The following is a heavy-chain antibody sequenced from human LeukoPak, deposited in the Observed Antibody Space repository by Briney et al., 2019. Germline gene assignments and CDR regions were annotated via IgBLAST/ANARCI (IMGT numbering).Heavy chain of an antibody. Sequence: GGSLRLSCAAYGFTFSSYSMNWVRQAPGKGLEWVSSISSSSSYIYYADSVKGRFTISRDNAKNSLYLQMNSLRAEDTAVYYCARPDPYCSGGSCSFFDYWGQGTLVTVSS. CDR3: ARPDPYCSGGSCSFFDY. J-gene: IGHJ4*02. V-gene: IGHV3-21*01. CDR1: GFTFSSYS. CDR2: ISSSSSYI. D-gene: IGHD2-15*01.